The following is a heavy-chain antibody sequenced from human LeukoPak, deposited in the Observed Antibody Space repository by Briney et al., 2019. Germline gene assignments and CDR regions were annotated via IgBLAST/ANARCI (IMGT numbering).Heavy chain of an antibody. Sequence: GRSLRLSCAASGFTFSSYGMHWVRQAPGKGLEWVAVISYDGSNKYYADSVKGRFTISRDNSKNTLYLQMNSLRDEDTAVYYCARYSLYASGGRYFDYWGQGTLVTVSS. D-gene: IGHD3-10*01. J-gene: IGHJ4*02. CDR2: ISYDGSNK. CDR1: GFTFSSYG. V-gene: IGHV3-30*03. CDR3: ARYSLYASGGRYFDY.